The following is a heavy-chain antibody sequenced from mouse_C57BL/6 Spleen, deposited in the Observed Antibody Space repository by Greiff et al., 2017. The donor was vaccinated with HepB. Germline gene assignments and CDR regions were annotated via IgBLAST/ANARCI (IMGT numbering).Heavy chain of an antibody. J-gene: IGHJ2*01. CDR3: AREEGRRPYYFDY. D-gene: IGHD1-1*01. V-gene: IGHV1-64*01. CDR1: GYTFTSYW. Sequence: VQLQQPGAELVKPGASVKLSCKASGYTFTSYWMHWVKQRPGQGLEWIGMIHPNSGSTNYNEKFKSKATLTVDKSSSTAYMQLSSLTSEDSAVYYCAREEGRRPYYFDYWGQGTTLTVSS. CDR2: IHPNSGST.